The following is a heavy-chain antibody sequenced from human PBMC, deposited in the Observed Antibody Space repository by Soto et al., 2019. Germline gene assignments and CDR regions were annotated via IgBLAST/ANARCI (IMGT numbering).Heavy chain of an antibody. V-gene: IGHV1-69*13. D-gene: IGHD6-19*01. CDR2: IIPIFGTA. CDR3: ASGIAVAGTGAESWFDP. CDR1: GGTFSSYA. J-gene: IGHJ5*02. Sequence: GASVKVSCKASGGTFSSYAISWVRQAPGQGLEWMGGIIPIFGTANYAQKFQGRVTITADESTSTAYMELSSLRSEDTAVYYCASGIAVAGTGAESWFDPWGQGTLVTVSS.